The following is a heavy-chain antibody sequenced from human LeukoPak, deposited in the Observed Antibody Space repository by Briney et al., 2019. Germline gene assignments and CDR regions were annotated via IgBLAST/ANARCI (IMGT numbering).Heavy chain of an antibody. D-gene: IGHD1-1*01. V-gene: IGHV3-7*01. CDR3: ARDRSGFDWNDGRDAFDI. CDR2: IKQDGSEK. J-gene: IGHJ3*02. Sequence: GGSLRLSCATSGFTLSGFGMHWVRQAPDKGLEWVANIKQDGSEKYYVDSVKGRFTISRDNAKNSLYLQMNSLRAEDTAVYYCARDRSGFDWNDGRDAFDIWGQGTMVTVSS. CDR1: GFTLSGFG.